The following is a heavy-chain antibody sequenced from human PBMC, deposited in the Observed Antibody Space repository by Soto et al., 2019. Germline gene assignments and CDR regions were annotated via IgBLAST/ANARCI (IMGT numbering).Heavy chain of an antibody. CDR3: AKPNRDSIHSYHGIDV. D-gene: IGHD2-15*01. J-gene: IGHJ6*02. V-gene: IGHV3-11*01. CDR2: ISRDGDSM. CDR1: GFTFSDYY. Sequence: QVQLVESGGGLVKPGGSLRLSCAASGFTFSDYYMAWIRQAPGKGLEYVSYISRDGDSMYYEDSVKGRFTISRDNAKNSLSMPMKRLRAKDTAFYYCAKPNRDSIHSYHGIDVWGHGTKVTVSS.